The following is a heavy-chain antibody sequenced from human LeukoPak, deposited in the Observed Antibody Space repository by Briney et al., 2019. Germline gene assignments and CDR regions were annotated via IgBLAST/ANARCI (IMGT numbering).Heavy chain of an antibody. Sequence: GGSLRLSCAASGFTFSSYAMSWVRQAPGKGLEWVSAISGSGGSTYYADSVKGRFTISRDNSKNTLYLQMNSLRAEDTAVYYCAKGGNVVVIAIRKYYYYYMDVWGKGTTVTVSS. CDR3: AKGGNVVVIAIRKYYYYYMDV. D-gene: IGHD2-21*01. V-gene: IGHV3-23*01. J-gene: IGHJ6*03. CDR2: ISGSGGST. CDR1: GFTFSSYA.